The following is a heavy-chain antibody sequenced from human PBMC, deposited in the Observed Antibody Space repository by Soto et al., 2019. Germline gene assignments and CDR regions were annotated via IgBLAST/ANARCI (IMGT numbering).Heavy chain of an antibody. V-gene: IGHV3-21*01. Sequence: GGSLRLSCVASGFTFRTYTMNWVRQAPGKGLEWVSGIRGFSPYTFYAESVKGRFTISRDNAKNTLYLQINSLRAEDTAVYYCARQHAYNYVLAYWGQGTLVTVSS. D-gene: IGHD3-16*01. J-gene: IGHJ4*02. CDR2: IRGFSPYT. CDR3: ARQHAYNYVLAY. CDR1: GFTFRTYT.